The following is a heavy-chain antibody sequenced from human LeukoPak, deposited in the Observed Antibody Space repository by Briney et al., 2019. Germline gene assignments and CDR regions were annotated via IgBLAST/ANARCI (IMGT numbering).Heavy chain of an antibody. Sequence: PGGSLRLSCAASGFTFSSYAMSWVRQAPGKGLEWVSFISSSGSTIFYADSVKGRFTISRDNAKKSLFLQMNSLSAEDSAVYYCARDIYGSGPEYMDVWGKGTTVTISS. J-gene: IGHJ6*03. CDR1: GFTFSSYA. D-gene: IGHD3-10*01. CDR3: ARDIYGSGPEYMDV. CDR2: ISSSGSTI. V-gene: IGHV3-48*04.